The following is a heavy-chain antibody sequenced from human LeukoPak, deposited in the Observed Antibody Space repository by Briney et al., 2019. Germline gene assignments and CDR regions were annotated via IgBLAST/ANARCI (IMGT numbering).Heavy chain of an antibody. D-gene: IGHD6-19*01. CDR1: GFTFSTYS. J-gene: IGHJ4*02. V-gene: IGHV3-23*01. CDR3: AKDVVPDSGWDLDY. Sequence: AGGSLRLSCAASGFTFSTYSMTWVRQGPGKGLEWVSSIYPSGASTFYADSGKGRFTISRDNSKNPLYLQMSSLRTADTAIYYCAKDVVPDSGWDLDYWGQGTLVTVSS. CDR2: IYPSGAST.